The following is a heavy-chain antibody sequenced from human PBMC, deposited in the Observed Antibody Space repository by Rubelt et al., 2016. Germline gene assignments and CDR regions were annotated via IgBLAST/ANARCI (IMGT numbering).Heavy chain of an antibody. D-gene: IGHD5-18*01. CDR1: GGSISSGGYY. CDR3: ARAPLKYSPPSVAFDI. J-gene: IGHJ3*02. Sequence: QVQLQESGPGLVKPSQTLSLTCTVSGGSISSGGYYWSWIRQPPGTGLEWIGSIYYSGSTYYNPSLKSRVTISVDTSKNQFSLKLSSVTAADTAVYYWARAPLKYSPPSVAFDIWGQGTMVTVSS. CDR2: IYYSGST. V-gene: IGHV4-39*07.